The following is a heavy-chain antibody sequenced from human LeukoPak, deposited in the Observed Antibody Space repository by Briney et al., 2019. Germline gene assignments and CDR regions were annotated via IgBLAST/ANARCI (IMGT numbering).Heavy chain of an antibody. CDR1: GFTFSSYG. J-gene: IGHJ4*02. CDR3: AKDMSGSYDY. CDR2: ISYDGSNK. V-gene: IGHV3-30*18. Sequence: GGSLRLSCAASGFTFSSYGMHWVRQAPGKGLEWVAVISYDGSNKYYADSVKGRFTISRDNSKNTLYLQMNSLRAEDTAVYYCAKDMSGSYDYWGQGTLVTVSS. D-gene: IGHD1-26*01.